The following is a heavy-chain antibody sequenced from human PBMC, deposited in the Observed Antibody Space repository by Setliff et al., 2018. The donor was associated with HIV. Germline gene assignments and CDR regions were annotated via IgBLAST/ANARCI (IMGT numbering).Heavy chain of an antibody. D-gene: IGHD2-21*02. CDR3: TRDLWGDDYYYNNMDV. J-gene: IGHJ6*03. Sequence: SETLSLTCTVSGDSVSSGSYYWSWIRQPPGKGLEWIGCIYYSGSAYYNPSLQRRVTISVDTSKNQVSLKLNSMTAADTAVYFCTRDLWGDDYYYNNMDVWGKGTTVTVSS. V-gene: IGHV4-30-4*08. CDR1: GDSVSSGSYY. CDR2: IYYSGSA.